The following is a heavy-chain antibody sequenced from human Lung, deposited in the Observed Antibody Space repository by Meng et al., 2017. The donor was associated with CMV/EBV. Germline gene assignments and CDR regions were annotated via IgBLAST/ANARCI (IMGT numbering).Heavy chain of an antibody. J-gene: IGHJ5*02. CDR1: GCSICSGGYY. Sequence: GPCLIPPSPLLLITFTASGCSICSGGYYWSWIRQHQGKGLEWIGYIPSSGSTYYNPSLRSRLTISVDTSKNQFSLKLSSVTAADTAVYYCARASYGSGSPLGESWFNPWGQGTLVTVSS. V-gene: IGHV4-31*03. CDR2: IPSSGST. D-gene: IGHD3-10*01. CDR3: ARASYGSGSPLGESWFNP.